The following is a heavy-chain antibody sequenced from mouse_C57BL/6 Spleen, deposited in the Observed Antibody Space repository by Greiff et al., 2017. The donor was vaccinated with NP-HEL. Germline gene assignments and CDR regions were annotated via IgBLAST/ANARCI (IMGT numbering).Heavy chain of an antibody. CDR1: GFTFSSYG. CDR3: ARHNDYDYFDY. D-gene: IGHD2-4*01. Sequence: EVQLVESGGDLVKPGGSLKLSCAASGFTFSSYGMSWVRQTPDKRLEWVATISSGGSYTYYPYSVKGRFTISRDNAKNTLYLQMSSLKSEDTAMYYCARHNDYDYFDYWGQGTTLTVSS. J-gene: IGHJ2*01. CDR2: ISSGGSYT. V-gene: IGHV5-6*01.